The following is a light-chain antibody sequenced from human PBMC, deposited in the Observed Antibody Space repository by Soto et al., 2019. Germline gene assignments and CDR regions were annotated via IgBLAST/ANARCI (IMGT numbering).Light chain of an antibody. CDR3: SSYTTRTTLYV. V-gene: IGLV2-14*01. J-gene: IGLJ1*01. CDR2: EVS. Sequence: ALTQPASVSGSPGQSITISCTGTSSDVGSYNYVSWYQLHPGKAPKLMIYEVSNQPSGVSNRFSGSKSGDTASLTISGLQAEDEADYYCSSYTTRTTLYVFGTGTKVTVL. CDR1: SSDVGSYNY.